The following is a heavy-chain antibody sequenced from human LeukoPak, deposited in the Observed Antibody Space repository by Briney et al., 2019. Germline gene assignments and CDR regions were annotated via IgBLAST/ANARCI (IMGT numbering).Heavy chain of an antibody. Sequence: PGGSLRLSCAASGFTFSSYGMHWVRQAPGKGLEWVAFIRYDGSNKYYADSAKGRFTISRDNSKNTLYLQMNSLRAEDTAVYYCAKLNRIVGAFGAFDIWGQGTMVTVSS. V-gene: IGHV3-30*02. CDR2: IRYDGSNK. J-gene: IGHJ3*02. D-gene: IGHD1-26*01. CDR1: GFTFSSYG. CDR3: AKLNRIVGAFGAFDI.